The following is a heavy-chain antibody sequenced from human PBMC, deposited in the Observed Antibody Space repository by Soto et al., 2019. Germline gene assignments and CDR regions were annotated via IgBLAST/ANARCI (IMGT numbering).Heavy chain of an antibody. V-gene: IGHV3-33*01. Sequence: PGGSLRLSCAASGFTFSSYCMHWVSQAPGKGLEWVAVIWYDGSNKYYADSVKGRFTISRDNSKNTLYLQMNSLRAEDTAVYYCARMYYYGSGSYYMGGMDVWGQGTTVTVSS. CDR3: ARMYYYGSGSYYMGGMDV. CDR2: IWYDGSNK. D-gene: IGHD3-10*01. J-gene: IGHJ6*02. CDR1: GFTFSSYC.